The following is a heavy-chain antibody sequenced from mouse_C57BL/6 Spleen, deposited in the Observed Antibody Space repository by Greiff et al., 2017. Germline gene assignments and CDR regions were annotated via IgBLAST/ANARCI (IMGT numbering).Heavy chain of an antibody. Sequence: ESGPGLVKPSQSLSLTCSVTGYSITSGYYWNWIRQFPGNKLEWMGYISYDGSNNYNPSLKNRISITRDTSKNQFFLKLNSVTTEDTATYYCARGGYGNPWFAYWGQGTLVTVSA. V-gene: IGHV3-6*01. CDR3: ARGGYGNPWFAY. D-gene: IGHD2-10*02. CDR2: ISYDGSN. J-gene: IGHJ3*01. CDR1: GYSITSGYY.